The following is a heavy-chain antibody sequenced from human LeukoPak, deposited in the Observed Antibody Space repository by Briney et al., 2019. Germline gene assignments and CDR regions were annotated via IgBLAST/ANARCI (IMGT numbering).Heavy chain of an antibody. V-gene: IGHV3-11*04. D-gene: IGHD3-22*01. Sequence: GGSLRLSCAASGFTFSDYYMSWIRQAPGKGLGWVSYISSSGSTIYYADSVKGRFTISRDNAKNSLYLQMNSLRAEDTAVYCCASVDSSGYPDYWGQGTLVTVSS. J-gene: IGHJ4*02. CDR1: GFTFSDYY. CDR2: ISSSGSTI. CDR3: ASVDSSGYPDY.